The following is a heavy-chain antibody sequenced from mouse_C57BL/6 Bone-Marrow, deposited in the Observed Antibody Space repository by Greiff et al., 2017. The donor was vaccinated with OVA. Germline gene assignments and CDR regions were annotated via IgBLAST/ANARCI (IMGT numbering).Heavy chain of an antibody. J-gene: IGHJ4*01. V-gene: IGHV1-53*01. CDR2: INPSNGGT. CDR3: ARRGIYYDYDGASMDY. Sequence: QVQLQQPGTELVKPGASVKLSCKASGYTFTSYWMHWVKQRPGQGLEWIGNINPSNGGTNYNEKFKSKVTLTVDNSSSTAYMQLSSLTSEDSAVYYCARRGIYYDYDGASMDYWGQGTSVTVSS. D-gene: IGHD2-4*01. CDR1: GYTFTSYW.